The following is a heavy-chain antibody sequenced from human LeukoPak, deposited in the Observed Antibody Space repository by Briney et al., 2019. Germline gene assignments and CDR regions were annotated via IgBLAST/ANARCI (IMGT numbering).Heavy chain of an antibody. J-gene: IGHJ4*02. Sequence: PSQTLSLTCTVSGGSISSGSYYWSWIRQPAGKGLEWIGRIYTSGSTNYNPSLKSRVTISVDTSKNQFSLKLSSVTAADTAVYYCARATDSSSSRALFWLFDYWGQGTLVTVSS. D-gene: IGHD6-6*01. V-gene: IGHV4-61*02. CDR3: ARATDSSSSRALFWLFDY. CDR2: IYTSGST. CDR1: GGSISSGSYY.